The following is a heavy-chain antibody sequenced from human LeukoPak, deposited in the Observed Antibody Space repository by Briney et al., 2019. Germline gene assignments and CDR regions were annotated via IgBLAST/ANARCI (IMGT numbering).Heavy chain of an antibody. CDR2: ISGSGGST. V-gene: IGHV3-23*01. CDR1: GFTFSSYA. Sequence: PGGSLRLSCAASGFTFSSYAMSWVRQAPGKGLEWVSAISGSGGSTYYADSVKGRFTISRDNSKNTLYLQMNSLRAEDTAVYYCAPALTYYYDNGADPWGQGTLVTVSS. CDR3: APALTYYYDNGADP. D-gene: IGHD3-22*01. J-gene: IGHJ5*02.